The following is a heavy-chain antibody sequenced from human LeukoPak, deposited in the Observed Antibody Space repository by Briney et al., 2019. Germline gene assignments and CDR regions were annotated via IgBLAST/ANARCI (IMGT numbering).Heavy chain of an antibody. CDR2: SNSGGDDT. V-gene: IGHV3-23*01. D-gene: IGHD3-10*01. CDR3: VKPPRLSIIRGEGMDV. CDR1: GFTFRTYA. J-gene: IGHJ6*02. Sequence: GGSLRLSCAGSGFTFRTYAMGWVRKAPGKGLEWVSSSNSGGDDTYYADSVKGRFTISRDNFKNTLYLQMNSLRAEDTAVYYCVKPPRLSIIRGEGMDVWGQGTTVTVSS.